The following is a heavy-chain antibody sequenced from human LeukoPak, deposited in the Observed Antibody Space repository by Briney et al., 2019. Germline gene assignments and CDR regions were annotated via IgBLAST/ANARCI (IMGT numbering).Heavy chain of an antibody. Sequence: ASVKVSCTASGYTFTSNYIHWVRQAPGQGLEWMGMIYPRDGSTSYTQKFQGRVTVTRDTSTSTVHMELSGLRSEDTAVYYCARDQEGFDYWGQGTLVTVSS. V-gene: IGHV1-46*01. J-gene: IGHJ4*02. CDR2: IYPRDGST. CDR1: GYTFTSNY. CDR3: ARDQEGFDY.